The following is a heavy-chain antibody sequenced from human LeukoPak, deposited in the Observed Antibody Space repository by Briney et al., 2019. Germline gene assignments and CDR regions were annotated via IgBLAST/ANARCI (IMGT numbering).Heavy chain of an antibody. D-gene: IGHD3-22*01. J-gene: IGHJ4*02. V-gene: IGHV3-30*18. CDR1: GFTFSSYG. Sequence: GGSLRLSCAASGFTFSSYGMHWVRQAPGKGLEWVAVISYDGSNKYYADSVKGRFTISRDNSKNTLYLQMNSLRAEDTAVYYCAKEWYYYDSSGPLFDYWGQGTLVTVSS. CDR3: AKEWYYYDSSGPLFDY. CDR2: ISYDGSNK.